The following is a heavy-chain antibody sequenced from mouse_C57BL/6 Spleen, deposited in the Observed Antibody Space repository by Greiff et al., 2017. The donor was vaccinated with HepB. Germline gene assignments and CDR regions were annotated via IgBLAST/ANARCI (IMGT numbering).Heavy chain of an antibody. J-gene: IGHJ3*01. D-gene: IGHD1-1*01. CDR2: IYPGSGST. V-gene: IGHV1-55*01. CDR1: GYTFTSYW. CDR3: ARSLLTTVVPRGFAY. Sequence: QVQLQQPGAELVKPGASVKMSCKASGYTFTSYWITWVKQRPGQGLEWIGDIYPGSGSTNYNEKFKSKATLTVDTSSSTAYMQLSSLTSEDSAVYYCARSLLTTVVPRGFAYWGQGTLVTVSA.